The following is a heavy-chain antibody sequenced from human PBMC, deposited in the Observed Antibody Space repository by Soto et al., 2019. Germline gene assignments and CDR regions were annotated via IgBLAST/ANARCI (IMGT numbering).Heavy chain of an antibody. CDR1: GGSISSGDYY. V-gene: IGHV4-30-4*01. J-gene: IGHJ6*02. CDR2: IYYSGST. CDR3: ARDQPLNYGDYRAHYYYGMDV. Sequence: SETLSLTCTVSGGSISSGDYYWSWIRQPPGKGLEWIGYIYYSGSTYYNPSLKSRVTISVDTSKNQFPLKLSSVTAADTAVYYCARDQPLNYGDYRAHYYYGMDVWGQGTTVTVSS. D-gene: IGHD4-17*01.